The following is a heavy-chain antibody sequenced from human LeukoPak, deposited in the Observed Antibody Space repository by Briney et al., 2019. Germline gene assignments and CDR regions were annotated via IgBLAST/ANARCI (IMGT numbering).Heavy chain of an antibody. CDR1: GFTFRGSA. V-gene: IGHV3-73*01. D-gene: IGHD1-1*01. CDR3: TRLGMSLER. J-gene: IGHJ4*02. Sequence: GGSLKLSCAASGFTFRGSAMHWVPQASGKGWVWVGRIRSKANSYATAYAASVKGRFTISRDDSKNTAYLQMNSLKTEDTAVYYCTRLGMSLERWGQGTLVTVSS. CDR2: IRSKANSYAT.